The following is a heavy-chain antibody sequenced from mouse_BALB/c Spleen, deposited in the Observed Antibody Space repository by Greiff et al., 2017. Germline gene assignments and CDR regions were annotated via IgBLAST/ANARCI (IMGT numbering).Heavy chain of an antibody. J-gene: IGHJ4*01. V-gene: IGHV5-6-5*01. D-gene: IGHD1-1*01. Sequence: EVKLMESGGGLVKPGGSLKLSCAASGFTFSSYAMSWVRQTPEKRLEWVASISSGGSTYYPDSVKGRFTISRDNARNILYLQMSSLRSEDTAMYYCAREGDYYGSDAMDYWGQGTSVTVSS. CDR3: AREGDYYGSDAMDY. CDR2: ISSGGST. CDR1: GFTFSSYA.